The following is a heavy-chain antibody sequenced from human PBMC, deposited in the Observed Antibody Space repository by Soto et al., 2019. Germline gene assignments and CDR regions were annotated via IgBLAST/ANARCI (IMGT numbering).Heavy chain of an antibody. J-gene: IGHJ4*02. D-gene: IGHD3-16*02. CDR1: GFSLSTSGVG. CDR2: IYWDDDK. CDR3: AHKYVWGSYRYPFDY. Sequence: QITLKESGPTLVKPTQTLTLTCTFSGFSLSTSGVGVGWIRQPPGKALEWLALIYWDDDKRYSPSLKSRLTITKDTSKNQVVLTMTNMDPVDTATYYCAHKYVWGSYRYPFDYWGQGTLVTVSS. V-gene: IGHV2-5*02.